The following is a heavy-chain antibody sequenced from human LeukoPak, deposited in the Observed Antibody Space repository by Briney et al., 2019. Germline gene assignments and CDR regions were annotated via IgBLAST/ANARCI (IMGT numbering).Heavy chain of an antibody. CDR1: GYMFTKYG. V-gene: IGHV1-18*01. CDR3: VIDRSYSSGWYPRGYFDY. J-gene: IGHJ4*02. CDR2: ISAYNGDT. Sequence: ASVKVSCKASGYMFTKYGFSWVRQAPGQGLEWMGWISAYNGDTKYAEKLQGRVTMTTDTSTSTADMELRSLRSDDTAVYYCVIDRSYSSGWYPRGYFDYWGQGTLVTVSS. D-gene: IGHD6-19*01.